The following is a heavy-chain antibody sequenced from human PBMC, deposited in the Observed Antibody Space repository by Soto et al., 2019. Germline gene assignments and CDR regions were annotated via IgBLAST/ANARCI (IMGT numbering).Heavy chain of an antibody. D-gene: IGHD2-2*01. J-gene: IGHJ4*02. V-gene: IGHV1-3*01. CDR2: INAGRGGT. CDR3: ARERTTVSRFDY. CDR1: GYTFTSYA. Sequence: QVQLVQSGAEVKKPGASVKVSCKASGYTFTSYAIHWVRQAPGQRLEWMGWINAGRGGTKYSQKFQGRVTITRDTSASTADMELTSLTSEDTAVYYFARERTTVSRFDYWGRGTLVTVFS.